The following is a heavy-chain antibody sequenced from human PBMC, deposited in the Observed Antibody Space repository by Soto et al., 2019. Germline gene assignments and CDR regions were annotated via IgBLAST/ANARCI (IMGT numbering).Heavy chain of an antibody. D-gene: IGHD3-22*01. Sequence: GSLRLSCAASGFTFSSYWMHWVRQAPGKGLVWVSRINNDGGITTYADSVKGRFTISRDNAKNTLYLQMNSLRAEDTAVYYCAIRASYYDSSGYFDYWGQGTLVTVSS. V-gene: IGHV3-74*01. J-gene: IGHJ4*02. CDR3: AIRASYYDSSGYFDY. CDR2: INNDGGIT. CDR1: GFTFSSYW.